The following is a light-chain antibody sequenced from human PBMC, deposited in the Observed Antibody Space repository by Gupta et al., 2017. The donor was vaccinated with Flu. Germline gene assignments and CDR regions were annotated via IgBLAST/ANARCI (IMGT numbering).Light chain of an antibody. J-gene: IGKJ1*01. CDR1: QGLVYSDGNTF. Sequence: ISCTSSQGLVYSDGNTFVRWYQQTRCQSTRLLIHHFSYRDSGVIDIIGGSGSGTDFTMTISRVEDEDVGFYYFMQGARWPWTFGQGTKVEIK. V-gene: IGKV2-30*01. CDR2: HFS. CDR3: MQGARWPWT.